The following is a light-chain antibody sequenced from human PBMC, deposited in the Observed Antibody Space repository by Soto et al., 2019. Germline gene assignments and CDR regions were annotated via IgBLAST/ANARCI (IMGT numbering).Light chain of an antibody. V-gene: IGKV1-5*03. Sequence: DIQMTQSPSTLSASVGDRVTITCRASQSVSKWLAWYQQKPGKAPNLLIYEASTLKSGVPSRFGGGGSETDFTLTSSSLQPDDFATYYCQQYGTYPTFGQGTKVEIK. CDR3: QQYGTYPT. J-gene: IGKJ1*01. CDR1: QSVSKW. CDR2: EAS.